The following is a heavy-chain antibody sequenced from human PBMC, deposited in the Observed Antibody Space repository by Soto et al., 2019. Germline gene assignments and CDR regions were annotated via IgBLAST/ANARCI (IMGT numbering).Heavy chain of an antibody. CDR1: VLSFSISP. CDR3: ASDPMTSVGQHWAFNYSDS. J-gene: IGHJ4*02. CDR2: ISYDGTNK. D-gene: IGHD7-27*01. Sequence: LRLSCSASVLSFSISPMHWVRQAPDKGPEWVALISYDGTNKFYADSVKGRFTISRDNSKSTHYLRVDSLRPEDAAVYYCASDPMTSVGQHWAFNYSDSWGQGTLSTVSS. V-gene: IGHV3-30-3*01.